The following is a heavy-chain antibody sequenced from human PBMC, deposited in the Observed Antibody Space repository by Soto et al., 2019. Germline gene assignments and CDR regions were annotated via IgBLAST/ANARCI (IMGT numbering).Heavy chain of an antibody. V-gene: IGHV3-33*01. J-gene: IGHJ4*02. Sequence: GGSLRLSCVASGFTFSSYGFHWVRQAPGKGLEWVAVIWYDGSKKYYADSVKGRFTVSKDNSENTLYLQMNSLRDEDTAVYYCARDPSVNGYHYDYWGQGTLVTVSS. CDR1: GFTFSSYG. CDR2: IWYDGSKK. CDR3: ARDPSVNGYHYDY. D-gene: IGHD3-9*01.